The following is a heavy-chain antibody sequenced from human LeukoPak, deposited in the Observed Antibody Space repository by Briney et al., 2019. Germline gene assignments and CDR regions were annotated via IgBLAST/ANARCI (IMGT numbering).Heavy chain of an antibody. Sequence: ASVKVSCKASGYTFTGYYMHWVRQAPGQGLEWMGWINPNSGGTNYAQKFQGRVTMTRDTSISTAYMELSRLRSDDTAVYYCATDPLRLGELSLYRDYWGQGTLVTVSS. CDR2: INPNSGGT. D-gene: IGHD3-16*02. V-gene: IGHV1-2*02. CDR1: GYTFTGYY. J-gene: IGHJ4*02. CDR3: ATDPLRLGELSLYRDY.